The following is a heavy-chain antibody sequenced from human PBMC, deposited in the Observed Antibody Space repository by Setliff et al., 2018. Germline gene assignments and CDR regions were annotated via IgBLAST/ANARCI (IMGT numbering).Heavy chain of an antibody. CDR3: ATFRGYTYGYDY. D-gene: IGHD5-18*01. CDR2: ISGYNGNT. Sequence: ASVKVSCKASGFTFKTYSFSWNRQAPGQGLEWVGWISGYNGNTIYAQNFQGRVTMTTDASTNTAYMELRSLGSDDTAVYYCATFRGYTYGYDYWGQGTLVTVSS. V-gene: IGHV1-18*01. J-gene: IGHJ4*02. CDR1: GFTFKTYS.